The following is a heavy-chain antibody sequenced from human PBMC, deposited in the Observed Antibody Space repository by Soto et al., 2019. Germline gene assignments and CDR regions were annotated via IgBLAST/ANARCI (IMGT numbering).Heavy chain of an antibody. J-gene: IGHJ4*02. CDR3: ARGLIVATPNYDY. V-gene: IGHV1-8*01. Sequence: QVQLVQSGAEVKKPGASVKVSCKASGYTFTSYDINWVRQATGQGLEWMGWMNPNSGNTGYAQKFQGRVTMTRNTSISTTYMVLRSLRFEDTAVYYCARGLIVATPNYDYWGQGTLVTVSS. D-gene: IGHD5-12*01. CDR2: MNPNSGNT. CDR1: GYTFTSYD.